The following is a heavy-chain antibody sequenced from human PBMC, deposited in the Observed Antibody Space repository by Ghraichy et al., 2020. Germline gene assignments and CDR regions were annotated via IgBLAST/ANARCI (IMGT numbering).Heavy chain of an antibody. CDR1: GFTFSTYW. J-gene: IGHJ3*01. CDR3: ARGGRSHAFDV. D-gene: IGHD6-25*01. Sequence: LSLTCAASGFTFSTYWMHWVRQAPGKGLVWVSRINNDGSDTIYADSVKGRCTISRDNAKNILYLQMNSLRAEDTAVYFCARGGRSHAFDVWGQGTMVNVS. CDR2: INNDGSDT. V-gene: IGHV3-74*01.